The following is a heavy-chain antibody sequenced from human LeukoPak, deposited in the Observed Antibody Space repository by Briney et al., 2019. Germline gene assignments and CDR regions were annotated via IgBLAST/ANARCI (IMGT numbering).Heavy chain of an antibody. Sequence: PGGSLRLSCAASGFTFNDYYMIWLRQAPGQGVDGVSYTNSYGSPIYHQGPVKGRIAISRANAKNSLSLQMNSLSAADTAVYSCARVDCSSTSCYELDYWPQGTLVIVSS. CDR1: GFTFNDYY. V-gene: IGHV3-11*04. CDR3: ARVDCSSTSCYELDY. D-gene: IGHD2-2*01. J-gene: IGHJ4*02. CDR2: TNSYGSPI.